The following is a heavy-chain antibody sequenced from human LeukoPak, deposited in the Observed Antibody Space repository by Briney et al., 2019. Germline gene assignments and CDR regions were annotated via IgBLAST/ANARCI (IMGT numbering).Heavy chain of an antibody. Sequence: ASVKVSCKVSGYTPTELSMQWVRRAPGKGHEWMGGFDPEDGETIYAPTFKGRVTMTEATSTDTAYMELSSLRTEETAVYYCATSVEAGELSLDYWGQGTLVTVSS. V-gene: IGHV1-24*01. D-gene: IGHD3-16*02. CDR2: FDPEDGET. CDR1: GYTPTELS. J-gene: IGHJ4*02. CDR3: ATSVEAGELSLDY.